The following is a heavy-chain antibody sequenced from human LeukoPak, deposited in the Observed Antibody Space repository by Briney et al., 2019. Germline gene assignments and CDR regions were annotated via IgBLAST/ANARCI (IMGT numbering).Heavy chain of an antibody. CDR3: ARDRRVRGVTNWFDP. D-gene: IGHD3-10*01. V-gene: IGHV1-2*02. J-gene: IGHJ5*02. CDR2: INPNSGGT. Sequence: ASVKVSCKASGYTFTGYYMHWMRQAPGQGLEWKGWINPNSGGTNYAQKFQGRVTMTRDTSISTAYMELSRLRSDDTAVYYCARDRRVRGVTNWFDPWGQGTLVTVSS. CDR1: GYTFTGYY.